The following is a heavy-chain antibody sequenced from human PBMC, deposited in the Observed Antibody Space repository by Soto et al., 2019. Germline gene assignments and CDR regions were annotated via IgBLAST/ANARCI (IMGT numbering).Heavy chain of an antibody. CDR3: ATMGTPATGLYYFDY. Sequence: QVQLQESGPGLVKPSQTLSLTCTVSGGSISSGNYYWSWIRQPPGKGLEWIGFISYSGSTYYSLSLKSRVTISVDTSKNQFSLNLSFVTAADTAVYYCATMGTPATGLYYFDYWDQGTLVTVSS. V-gene: IGHV4-30-4*01. J-gene: IGHJ4*02. CDR2: ISYSGST. CDR1: GGSISSGNYY. D-gene: IGHD5-18*01.